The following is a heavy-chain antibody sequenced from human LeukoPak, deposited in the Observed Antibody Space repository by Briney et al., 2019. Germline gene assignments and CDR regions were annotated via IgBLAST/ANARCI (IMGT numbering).Heavy chain of an antibody. V-gene: IGHV1-2*02. CDR2: INPNSGGT. CDR1: GYTFTGYY. CDR3: ARASPIVGATYYYYMGV. Sequence: ASVKVSCKASGYTFTGYYMHWVRQAPGQGFEWMGWINPNSGGTNYAQKFQGRVTMTRDTSISTAYMELSRLRSDDTAVYYCARASPIVGATYYYYMGVWGKGTTVTVSS. D-gene: IGHD1-26*01. J-gene: IGHJ6*03.